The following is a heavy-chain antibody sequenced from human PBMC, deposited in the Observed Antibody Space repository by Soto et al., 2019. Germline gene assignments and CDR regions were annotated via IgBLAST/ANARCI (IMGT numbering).Heavy chain of an antibody. Sequence: SETLSLTCSVSGGSLSSYYWTWIRQPPGKGLECIGYMYYSGRTNYNPSLKSRVTISVDTYKSHVSLKLRSVTAADTAMYYCARGTTSPLILGPTRGPGFDPWGQGTLVTVSS. CDR3: ARGTTSPLILGPTRGPGFDP. CDR2: MYYSGRT. V-gene: IGHV4-59*01. J-gene: IGHJ5*02. D-gene: IGHD2-15*01. CDR1: GGSLSSYY.